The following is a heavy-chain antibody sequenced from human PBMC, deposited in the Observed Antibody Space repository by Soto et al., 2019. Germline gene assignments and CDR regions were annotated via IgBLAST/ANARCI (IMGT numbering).Heavy chain of an antibody. CDR1: GFSLSTSGVG. CDR2: IYWDDDK. D-gene: IGHD6-13*01. J-gene: IGHJ6*02. Sequence: SGPTLVNPTQTLTLTCTFSGFSLSTSGVGVGWIRQPPGTALEWLALIYWDDDKRYSPSLKSRLTITKDTSKNQVVLTMTNMDPVDTATYYCAHSPRIAAAGTYYYYYGMDVWGQGTTVTVSS. V-gene: IGHV2-5*02. CDR3: AHSPRIAAAGTYYYYYGMDV.